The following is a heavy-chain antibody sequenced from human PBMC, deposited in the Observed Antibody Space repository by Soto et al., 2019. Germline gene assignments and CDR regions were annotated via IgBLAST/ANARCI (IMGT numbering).Heavy chain of an antibody. CDR3: AKEKDRIFDY. CDR2: ITWDAGSA. J-gene: IGHJ4*02. Sequence: GGSLRLSCAGSGFTFDDPTMHWVRQAPGKGLEWVSLITWDAGSAFYADSVRGRFTISRDNSKNSLYLQMNSLRTEDSALYYCAKEKDRIFDYWGRGTPVTGSS. V-gene: IGHV3-43*01. CDR1: GFTFDDPT.